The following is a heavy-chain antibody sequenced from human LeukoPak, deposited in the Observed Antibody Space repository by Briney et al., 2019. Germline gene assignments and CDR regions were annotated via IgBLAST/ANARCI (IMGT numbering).Heavy chain of an antibody. CDR1: GLTVSTNY. CDR2: IYSGGNT. D-gene: IGHD1-26*01. CDR3: TRGPVGGFDA. J-gene: IGHJ5*02. V-gene: IGHV3-53*01. Sequence: GGSLRLSCSASGLTVSTNYLTWVLQAPGKGLEWVSVIYSGGNTYYADSVKGRFTIFRDNSKNTLYLQMNSLRADDTAVYYCTRGPVGGFDAWGQGTLVTVSS.